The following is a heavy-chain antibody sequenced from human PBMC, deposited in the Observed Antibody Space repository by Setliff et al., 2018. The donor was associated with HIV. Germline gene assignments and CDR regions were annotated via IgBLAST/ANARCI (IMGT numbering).Heavy chain of an antibody. D-gene: IGHD2-21*01. CDR2: IGWDGSST. Sequence: GGSLRLSCGASGFTFDDYTMHWVRQVPGKGLEWLSLIGWDGSSTYYADSVKGRFTISRDNSKESLYLQMNSLTTEDTALYYCAKLLGNGGNSDPFDIWGQGTTVTVSS. CDR1: GFTFDDYT. J-gene: IGHJ3*02. CDR3: AKLLGNGGNSDPFDI. V-gene: IGHV3-43*01.